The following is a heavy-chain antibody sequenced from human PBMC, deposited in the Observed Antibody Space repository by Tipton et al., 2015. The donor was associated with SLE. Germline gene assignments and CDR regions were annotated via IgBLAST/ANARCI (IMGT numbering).Heavy chain of an antibody. Sequence: LRLSCAASGFTFSSYSMNWVRQAPGKGLEWIGEINHSGSTNYNPSLKSRVTISVDTSKNQFSLKLSSVTAADTAVYYCARGRYSSGSFDLWGRGTLVTVSS. CDR2: INHSGST. CDR3: ARGRYSSGSFDL. CDR1: GFTFSSYS. D-gene: IGHD6-19*01. V-gene: IGHV4-34*01. J-gene: IGHJ2*01.